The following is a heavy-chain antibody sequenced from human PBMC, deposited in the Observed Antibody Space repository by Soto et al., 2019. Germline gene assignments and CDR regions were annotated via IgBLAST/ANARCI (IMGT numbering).Heavy chain of an antibody. CDR1: GYTFTSYD. D-gene: IGHD4-17*01. J-gene: IGHJ4*02. CDR2: MNPNSGNT. Sequence: QVQLVQSGAEVKKPGASVKVSCKASGYTFTSYDINWVRQATGQGLEWMGWMNPNSGNTGYAQKFQGRXTXAXXTSRSTAYMELSSLRSEDTAVYYCARTLYGDNVDYWGQGPLVTVSS. CDR3: ARTLYGDNVDY. V-gene: IGHV1-8*01.